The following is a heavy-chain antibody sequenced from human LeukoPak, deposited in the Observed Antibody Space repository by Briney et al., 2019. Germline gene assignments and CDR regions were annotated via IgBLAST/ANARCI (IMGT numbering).Heavy chain of an antibody. CDR3: AKSHSVGYRGYFDY. V-gene: IGHV3-23*01. CDR2: ISDSGDST. D-gene: IGHD5-12*01. Sequence: STISDSGDSTYYADSVKGRFTISRDNSKNTLYVQMNSLRAEDTAVYYCAKSHSVGYRGYFDYWGQGTLVNVSS. J-gene: IGHJ4*02.